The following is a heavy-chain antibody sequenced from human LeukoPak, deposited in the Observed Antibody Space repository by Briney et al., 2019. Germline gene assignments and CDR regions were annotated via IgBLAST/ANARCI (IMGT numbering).Heavy chain of an antibody. CDR1: GGSITSSNW. Sequence: PSGTLSLTCAVSGGSITSSNWWSWVRQPPGKGLEWIGEVSDSGSANYNPSLKSRVTISADKSKNQVSLKLSSVTAADTAVYHCARASAASSGWYHFGYWGQGTLVTVSS. D-gene: IGHD6-19*01. J-gene: IGHJ4*02. V-gene: IGHV4-4*02. CDR2: VSDSGSA. CDR3: ARASAASSGWYHFGY.